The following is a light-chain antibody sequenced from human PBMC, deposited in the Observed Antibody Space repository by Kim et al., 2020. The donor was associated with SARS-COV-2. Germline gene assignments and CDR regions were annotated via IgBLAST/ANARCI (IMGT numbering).Light chain of an antibody. V-gene: IGLV1-44*01. CDR3: AAWDDSLNGYV. CDR1: SANIGSNT. J-gene: IGLJ1*01. CDR2: SNN. Sequence: GQRGKIAGSGSSANIGSNTENWNQQRPGTAQKLLIYSNNQRPSGVPDRVAGSKSGTSASLAISGLQSEDEADYYCAAWDDSLNGYVFGTGTKVTVL.